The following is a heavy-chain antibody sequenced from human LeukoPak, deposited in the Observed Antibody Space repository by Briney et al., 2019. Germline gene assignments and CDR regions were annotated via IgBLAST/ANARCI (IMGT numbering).Heavy chain of an antibody. CDR1: GGSFSGYY. J-gene: IGHJ4*02. CDR3: ARRGGYTLDY. Sequence: SETLSLTGAVYGGSFSGYYWSWIRQPPGKGLEWIGEINHSGSTNYNPSLKSRVTISVDTSKNQFSLKLSSVTAADTAVYYCARRGGYTLDYWGQGTLVTVSS. D-gene: IGHD5-18*01. CDR2: INHSGST. V-gene: IGHV4-34*01.